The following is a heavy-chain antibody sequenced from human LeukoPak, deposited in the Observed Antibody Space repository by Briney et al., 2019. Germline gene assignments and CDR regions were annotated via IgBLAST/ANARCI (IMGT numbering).Heavy chain of an antibody. CDR1: GYSISSGYY. J-gene: IGHJ6*02. V-gene: IGHV4-38-2*02. D-gene: IGHD5/OR15-5a*01. CDR3: ASVASKYYYYGMDV. CDR2: IYHSGST. Sequence: SETLSLTCTVSGYSISSGYYWGWIRQPPGKGLEWIGSIYHSGSTYYNPSLKSRVTVSVDTSKNQFSLKLSSVTAADTAVYYCASVASKYYYYGMDVWGQGTTVTVSS.